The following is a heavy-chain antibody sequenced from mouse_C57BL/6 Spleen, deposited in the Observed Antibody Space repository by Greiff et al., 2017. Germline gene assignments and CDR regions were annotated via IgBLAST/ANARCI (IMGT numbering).Heavy chain of an antibody. V-gene: IGHV1-72*01. CDR2: IDPNSGGT. Sequence: QVQLQQPGAELVKPGASVKLSCKASGYTFTSYWMHWVKQRPGRGLEWIGRIDPNSGGTKYNEKFKSKATLTVDKPSSTAYMQLSSLTSEDSAVYYGASYYDCDEGWYFDVWGTGTTVTVSS. J-gene: IGHJ1*03. CDR3: ASYYDCDEGWYFDV. CDR1: GYTFTSYW. D-gene: IGHD2-4*01.